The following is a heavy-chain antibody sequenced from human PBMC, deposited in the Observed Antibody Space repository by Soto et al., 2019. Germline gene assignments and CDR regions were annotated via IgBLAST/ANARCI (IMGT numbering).Heavy chain of an antibody. D-gene: IGHD3-3*01. CDR1: GGSISSSSYY. V-gene: IGHV4-39*01. J-gene: IGHJ5*02. Sequence: QLLESGPGLVKPSETLSLTCTVSGGSISSSSYYWGWIRQPPGKGLEWIGSIYYSGSTYYNPSLKSRVTISVDTSKNQFSLKLSSVTAADTAVYYCARLPSVSDFWSGYYPNWFDPWGQGTLVTVSS. CDR3: ARLPSVSDFWSGYYPNWFDP. CDR2: IYYSGST.